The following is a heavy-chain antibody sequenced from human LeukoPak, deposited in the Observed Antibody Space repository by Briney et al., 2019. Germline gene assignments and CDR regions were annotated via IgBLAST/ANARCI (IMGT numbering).Heavy chain of an antibody. CDR1: GYTFNTYG. Sequence: GASVKVSCKASGYTFNTYGITWVRQAPGQGLEWMGGIIPIFGTANYAQKFQGRVTITADKSTSTAYMELSSLRSEDTAVYYCARLSTDIVATIYYYYMDVWGKGTTVTVSS. CDR3: ARLSTDIVATIYYYYMDV. V-gene: IGHV1-69*06. J-gene: IGHJ6*03. D-gene: IGHD5-12*01. CDR2: IIPIFGTA.